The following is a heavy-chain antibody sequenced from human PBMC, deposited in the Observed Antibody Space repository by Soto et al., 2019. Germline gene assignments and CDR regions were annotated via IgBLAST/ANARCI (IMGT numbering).Heavy chain of an antibody. J-gene: IGHJ4*02. CDR2: IYPGDSDT. D-gene: IGHD3-16*01. Sequence: GESLKISCKGSGYSFTNYWMCWVRQMPGKGLAWMGIIYPGDSDTXYSPCFQGQVTISVDKSINTAYLQWSSLKASDTATYYCARHLYDYLDCWGQGTLVTVSS. V-gene: IGHV5-51*01. CDR3: ARHLYDYLDC. CDR1: GYSFTNYW.